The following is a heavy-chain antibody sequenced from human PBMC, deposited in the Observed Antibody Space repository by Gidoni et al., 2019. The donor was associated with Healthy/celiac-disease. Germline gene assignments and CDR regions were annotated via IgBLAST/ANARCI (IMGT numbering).Heavy chain of an antibody. V-gene: IGHV3-13*01. CDR2: IGTAGDT. Sequence: EVQLVESGGGLVQPGGSLRLSCAASGFTFSSYDMHWVRQATGKGLEWVSAIGTAGDTYYPGSVKGRFTISRENAKNSLYLQMNSLRAGDTAVYYCARGSPRESNYYGMDVWGQGTTVTVSS. CDR1: GFTFSSYD. J-gene: IGHJ6*02. D-gene: IGHD3-10*01. CDR3: ARGSPRESNYYGMDV.